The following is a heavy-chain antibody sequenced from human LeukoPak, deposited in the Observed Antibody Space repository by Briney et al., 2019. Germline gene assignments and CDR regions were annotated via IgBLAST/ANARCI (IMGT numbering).Heavy chain of an antibody. J-gene: IGHJ4*02. V-gene: IGHV1-2*02. CDR2: FNPNSVGT. D-gene: IGHD3-10*01. Sequence: ASVKVSCKTFGYTFTYYYLHWVRPAARQGLEWMGWFNPNSVGTNSAQKFQGRVTMTSDTSITTAYMELTSLRSDDTAVYYCAREAPGSGNFDFWGQGTLVTVSS. CDR3: AREAPGSGNFDF. CDR1: GYTFTYYY.